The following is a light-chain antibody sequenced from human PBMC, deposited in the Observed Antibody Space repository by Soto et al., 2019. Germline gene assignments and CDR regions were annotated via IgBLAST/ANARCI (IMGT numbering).Light chain of an antibody. Sequence: EIVLTQSPVTLSLSPGERATLSCRASQSVSSSYLAWYQQKPGQAPRLLIYGASSRDTGIPDRFSGSGSGTEFTLTISRLEPEDFAMYYCQQYGSSPYTFGQGTKLEIK. J-gene: IGKJ2*01. CDR1: QSVSSSY. CDR2: GAS. CDR3: QQYGSSPYT. V-gene: IGKV3-20*01.